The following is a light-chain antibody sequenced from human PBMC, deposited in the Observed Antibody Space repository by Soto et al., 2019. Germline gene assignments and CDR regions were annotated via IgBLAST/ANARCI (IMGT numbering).Light chain of an antibody. CDR2: KAS. Sequence: DIQMTQSPSTLSASVGDRVTITCRASQSISSWLAWYQQKPGKAPKLLIYKASSLESGGPSRFSGSGSGTEFTLPISSLQPDYFATYYFQHYNRYPFPFGPGTKVDIK. CDR3: QHYNRYPFP. CDR1: QSISSW. J-gene: IGKJ3*01. V-gene: IGKV1-5*03.